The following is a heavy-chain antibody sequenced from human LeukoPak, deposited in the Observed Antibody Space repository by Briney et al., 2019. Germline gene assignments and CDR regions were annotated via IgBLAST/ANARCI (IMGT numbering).Heavy chain of an antibody. D-gene: IGHD3-3*01. CDR3: ARTALVSYYDFWSGYYRGDYFDY. CDR1: GFTFSSYG. J-gene: IGHJ4*02. V-gene: IGHV3-33*01. Sequence: GGSLRLSCAASGFTFSSYGMHWVRQAPGKGLEWVAVILNDGSQEKYADSVKGRFTISRDNSKNTLFLQMNSLRAEDTAVYYCARTALVSYYDFWSGYYRGDYFDYWGQGTLVTVSS. CDR2: ILNDGSQE.